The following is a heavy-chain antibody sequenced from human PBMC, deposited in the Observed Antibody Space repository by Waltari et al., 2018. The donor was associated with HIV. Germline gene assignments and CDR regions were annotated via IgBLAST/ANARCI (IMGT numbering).Heavy chain of an antibody. Sequence: QVQLVESGGGVVQPGTSLTLSCAVSGFTFSNFAIHWVRQSPDKGLEWLAVFWSDGVEISYADSVKGRFTISKDSSQKTLYLHLTSLRAEDTALYYCARGYSSSRWIPLYHWGRGTLVTVSS. CDR2: FWSDGVEI. CDR3: ARGYSSSRWIPLYH. V-gene: IGHV3-33*01. CDR1: GFTFSNFA. D-gene: IGHD6-6*01. J-gene: IGHJ4*02.